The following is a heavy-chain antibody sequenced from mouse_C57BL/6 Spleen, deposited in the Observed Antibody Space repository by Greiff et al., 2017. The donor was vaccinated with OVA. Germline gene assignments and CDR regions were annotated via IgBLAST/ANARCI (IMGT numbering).Heavy chain of an antibody. D-gene: IGHD4-1*01. V-gene: IGHV1-61*01. CDR2: IYPSDSET. CDR3: ARTRAGTRYFDV. Sequence: QVQLQQPGAELVRPGSSVKLSCKASGYTFTSYWMDWVKQRPGQGLEWIGNIYPSDSETHYNQKFKDKATLTVDKSSSTAYMQLSSLTSEDSAVYYCARTRAGTRYFDVWGTGTTVTVSS. CDR1: GYTFTSYW. J-gene: IGHJ1*03.